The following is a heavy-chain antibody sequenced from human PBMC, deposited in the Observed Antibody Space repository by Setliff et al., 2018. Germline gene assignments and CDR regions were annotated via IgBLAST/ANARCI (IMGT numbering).Heavy chain of an antibody. CDR3: VSGSRITVLGVDNYHYMDV. CDR1: GYTFTSYG. V-gene: IGHV1-18*01. J-gene: IGHJ6*03. D-gene: IGHD3-3*01. CDR2: ISAYNGNT. Sequence: ASVKVSCKASGYTFTSYGISWVRQAPGQGLEWMGWISAYNGNTNYAQKLQGRATMTTDTSTSTAYLDLRSLRSDDTAVYYCVSGSRITVLGVDNYHYMDVWGRGTTVTVSS.